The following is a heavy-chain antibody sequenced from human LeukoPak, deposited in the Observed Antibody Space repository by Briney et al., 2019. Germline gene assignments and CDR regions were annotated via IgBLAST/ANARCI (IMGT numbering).Heavy chain of an antibody. CDR2: IIPIFGTA. CDR1: GGTFSSYA. J-gene: IGHJ6*03. D-gene: IGHD5-18*01. CDR3: AAASAMVDDDYYYMDV. Sequence: SVKVSCKASGGTFSSYAISWVRQAPGQGLEWMGGIIPIFGTANYAQKFQGRVTITADKSTSAAYMELSSLRSEDTAVYYCAAASAMVDDDYYYMDVWGKGTTVTVSS. V-gene: IGHV1-69*06.